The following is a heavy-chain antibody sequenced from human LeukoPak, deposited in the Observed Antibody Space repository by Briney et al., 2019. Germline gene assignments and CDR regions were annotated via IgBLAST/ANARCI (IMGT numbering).Heavy chain of an antibody. D-gene: IGHD2-15*01. J-gene: IGHJ5*02. CDR1: GGSTNGYY. CDR3: ARADLGYCGIFTCYLNWFDP. V-gene: IGHV4-4*07. CDR2: VFASGTT. Sequence: SETLSLTCTVSGGSTNGYYWNWIRQPAGKGLEWIGRVFASGTTNYNPPLKSRVTISIDNSKNQFSLKITSVAAADKAVYYCARADLGYCGIFTCYLNWFDPWSQGTLVTVSS.